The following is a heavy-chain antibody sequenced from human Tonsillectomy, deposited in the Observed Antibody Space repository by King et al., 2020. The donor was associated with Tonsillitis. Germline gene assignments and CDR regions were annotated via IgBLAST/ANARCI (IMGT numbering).Heavy chain of an antibody. V-gene: IGHV3-30*18. Sequence: VQLVESGGGVAQPGRSLRLSCAASGFTFSNYGMHWVRQAPGKGLEWVAVISNDGSNIYSGDSVKGRFTISRDNAKNTLYLQMHSLRAEDTAVYYCAKDRFDDDYVIYYFDYWGQGTLVTVSS. CDR2: ISNDGSNI. D-gene: IGHD3-16*01. CDR3: AKDRFDDDYVIYYFDY. CDR1: GFTFSNYG. J-gene: IGHJ4*02.